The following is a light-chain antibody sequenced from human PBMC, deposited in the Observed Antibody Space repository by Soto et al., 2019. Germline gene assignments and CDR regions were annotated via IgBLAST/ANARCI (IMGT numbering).Light chain of an antibody. V-gene: IGLV2-14*01. J-gene: IGLJ1*01. CDR3: ISYTGSSTYYV. CDR1: RSDIGSYNY. CDR2: GVS. Sequence: QSVLTQPASVSGSPGQSITISCSGTRSDIGSYNYVAWYQQFPGKTPKILIYGVSNRPSGVSSRFSGSKSGNTASLTISGLQAEDEADYYCISYTGSSTYYVFGSGTQLTVL.